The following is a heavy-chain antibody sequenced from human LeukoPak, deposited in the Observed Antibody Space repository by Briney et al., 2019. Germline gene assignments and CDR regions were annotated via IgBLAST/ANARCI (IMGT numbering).Heavy chain of an antibody. J-gene: IGHJ6*03. V-gene: IGHV4-39*01. CDR1: GGSISSSSYY. CDR2: IYYSGST. Sequence: PSETLSLTCTVSGGSISSSSYYWGWIRQPPGKGLEWIGSIYYSGSTCYNPSLKSRVTISVDTSKNQFSLKLSSVTAADTAVYYCARRDYYYYYMDVWGKGTTVTISS. CDR3: ARRDYYYYYMDV.